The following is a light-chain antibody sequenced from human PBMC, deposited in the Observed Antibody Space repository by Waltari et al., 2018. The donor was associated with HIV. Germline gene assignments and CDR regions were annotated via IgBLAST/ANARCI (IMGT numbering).Light chain of an antibody. CDR3: CSYAGSSTLEV. Sequence: QSALTQPASVSGSPGQSITISCTGTSSDVGSYNLVSWYQQHPGKAPKLMLYEGSKLPVGVSNRLSGSKSANTASLTISGLQAEDEADYCCCSYAGSSTLEVFGGGTKLTVL. J-gene: IGLJ2*01. CDR1: SSDVGSYNL. CDR2: EGS. V-gene: IGLV2-23*01.